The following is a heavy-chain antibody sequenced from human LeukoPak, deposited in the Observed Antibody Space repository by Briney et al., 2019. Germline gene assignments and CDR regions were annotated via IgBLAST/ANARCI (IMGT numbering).Heavy chain of an antibody. CDR2: IWYDGSNK. Sequence: GRSLRLSCAASGFTFSNYAMHWVRQAPGKGLEWVAVIWYDGSNKYFADSVKGRFTISRDNSKNTLYLQMNSQRDEDTAVYYCARDLGVAPDFYFDYWGQGTLVTVSS. CDR1: GFTFSNYA. V-gene: IGHV3-33*08. D-gene: IGHD3-3*01. J-gene: IGHJ4*02. CDR3: ARDLGVAPDFYFDY.